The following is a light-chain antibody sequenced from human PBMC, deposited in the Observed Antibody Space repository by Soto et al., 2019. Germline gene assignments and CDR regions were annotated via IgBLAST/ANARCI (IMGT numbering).Light chain of an antibody. CDR2: KNT. Sequence: QSVLTQPPSASGTPGQRVTISCSGSSSNIGVNYVYWYQHLPGTAPKLLIYKNTQRPSGVPDRFSGSKSGTSASLAIRGLRVEDEADYYCAAWDDRLNGLVFGGGAQLPVL. V-gene: IGLV1-47*01. CDR1: SSNIGVNY. J-gene: IGLJ3*02. CDR3: AAWDDRLNGLV.